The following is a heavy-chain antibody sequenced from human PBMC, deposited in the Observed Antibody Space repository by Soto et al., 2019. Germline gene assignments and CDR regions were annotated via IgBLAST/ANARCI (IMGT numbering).Heavy chain of an antibody. CDR3: ARKKSIARRDGMDV. J-gene: IGHJ6*02. D-gene: IGHD6-6*01. CDR1: GGTFSNYA. V-gene: IGHV1-69*01. Sequence: QVQLVQSGAEVKKPGSSVKVSCNASGGTFSNYAISWLRQAPGQGLEWMGGIIPIFGTANYAQKFQGRVTITADESTSTAYMELSSLRSEDTAVYYCARKKSIARRDGMDVWGQGTTVTVSS. CDR2: IIPIFGTA.